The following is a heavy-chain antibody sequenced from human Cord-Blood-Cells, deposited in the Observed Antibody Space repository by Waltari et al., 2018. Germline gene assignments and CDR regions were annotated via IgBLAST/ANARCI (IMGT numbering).Heavy chain of an antibody. Sequence: QVQLVESGGGVVQPGRSLRLSCPASGFTFSSYGMHWVRQAPGKGLEWVAVIWYDGSNKYYADSVKGRFTISRDNSKNTLYLQMNSLRAEDTAVYYCARRMRSGNLFDYWGQGTLVTVSS. CDR2: IWYDGSNK. CDR1: GFTFSSYG. V-gene: IGHV3-33*01. D-gene: IGHD3-10*01. J-gene: IGHJ4*02. CDR3: ARRMRSGNLFDY.